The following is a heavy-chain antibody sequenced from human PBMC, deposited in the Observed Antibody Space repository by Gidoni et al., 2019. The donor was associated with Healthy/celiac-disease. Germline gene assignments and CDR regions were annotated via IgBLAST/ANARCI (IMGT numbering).Heavy chain of an antibody. CDR2: TSYDGSNQ. CDR1: GFTFSSYG. CDR3: AKLVSGSYLGIPFDY. D-gene: IGHD1-26*01. Sequence: QVPLLQSGGGVVQPGRSLSRACAASGFTFSSYGVHWVRQAPGKRLEWVAVTSYDGSNQCYADSVKGRFTISRDNCKVTLDLPMNSLRAEDTAVYYCAKLVSGSYLGIPFDYCGQVTLVTVSS. J-gene: IGHJ4*02. V-gene: IGHV3-30*18.